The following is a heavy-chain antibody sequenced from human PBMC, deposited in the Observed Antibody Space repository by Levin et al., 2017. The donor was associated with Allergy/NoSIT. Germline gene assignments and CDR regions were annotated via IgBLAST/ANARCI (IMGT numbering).Heavy chain of an antibody. CDR2: INTVNGIT. J-gene: IGHJ4*02. V-gene: IGHV1-3*04. CDR1: GYTFTTYA. Sequence: GESLKISCKASGYTFTTYALHWVRQAPGQRLEWMGWINTVNGITNYSLRFQGRVTFTRDTSATTAHMDLSCLRSEDTAVYYCARFSPTVGTLVYWGQGTLVTVSA. CDR3: ARFSPTVGTLVY. D-gene: IGHD6-13*01.